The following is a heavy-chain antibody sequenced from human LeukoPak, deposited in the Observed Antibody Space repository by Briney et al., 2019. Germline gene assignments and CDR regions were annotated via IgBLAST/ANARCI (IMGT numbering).Heavy chain of an antibody. CDR3: ARDHAYYGSGHPPGFDY. CDR1: GFTFSSYA. V-gene: IGHV3-30-3*01. CDR2: ISYDGSNK. J-gene: IGHJ4*02. D-gene: IGHD3-10*01. Sequence: GRSLRLSCAASGFTFSSYAMHWVRQAPGKGLEWVAVISYDGSNKYYADSVKGRFTISRDNSKNTLYLQMNSLRAEDTAVYYCARDHAYYGSGHPPGFDYWGQGTLVTVS.